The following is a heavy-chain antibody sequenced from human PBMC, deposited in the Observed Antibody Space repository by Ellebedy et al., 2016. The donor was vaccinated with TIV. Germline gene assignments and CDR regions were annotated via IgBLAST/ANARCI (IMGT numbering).Heavy chain of an antibody. J-gene: IGHJ4*02. V-gene: IGHV1-69*06. D-gene: IGHD3-16*02. CDR3: AREGEVRLGELSLNYFDY. Sequence: SVKVSXXASGGTFSSYAISWVRQAPGQGLEWMGGIIPIFGTANYAQKFQGRVTITADKSTSTAYMELSSLRSEDTAVYYCAREGEVRLGELSLNYFDYWGQGTLGTVSS. CDR1: GGTFSSYA. CDR2: IIPIFGTA.